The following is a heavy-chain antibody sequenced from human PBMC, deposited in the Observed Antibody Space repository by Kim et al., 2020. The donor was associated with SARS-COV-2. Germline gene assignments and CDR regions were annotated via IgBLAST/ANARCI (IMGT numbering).Heavy chain of an antibody. V-gene: IGHV3-21*01. CDR1: GFTFSSYS. D-gene: IGHD2-15*01. Sequence: GGSLRLSCAASGFTFSSYSMNWVRQAPGKGLEWVSSISSSSSYIYYADSVKGRFTISRDNAKNSLYLQMNSLRAEDTAVYYCARDIGTGRYCSGGSCFNWGQGTLVTVSS. J-gene: IGHJ4*02. CDR3: ARDIGTGRYCSGGSCFN. CDR2: ISSSSSYI.